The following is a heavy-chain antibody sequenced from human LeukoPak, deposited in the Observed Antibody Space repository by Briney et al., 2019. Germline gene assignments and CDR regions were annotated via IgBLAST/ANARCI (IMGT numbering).Heavy chain of an antibody. CDR2: ISSSGSTI. D-gene: IGHD6-19*01. CDR1: GFTFSDYY. Sequence: GSLRLSCAASGFTFSDYYMSWIRQAPGKGLEWVSYISSSGSTIYYADSVKGRFTISRDNSKNTLYLQMNSLRAEDTAVYYCARLLAVAGSGGAFDIWGQGTMVTVSS. CDR3: ARLLAVAGSGGAFDI. J-gene: IGHJ3*02. V-gene: IGHV3-11*01.